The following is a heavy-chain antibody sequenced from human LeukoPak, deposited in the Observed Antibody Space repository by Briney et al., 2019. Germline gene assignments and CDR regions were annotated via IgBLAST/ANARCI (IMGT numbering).Heavy chain of an antibody. CDR2: IYISGST. D-gene: IGHD2-15*01. V-gene: IGHV4-4*07. CDR1: GASINSHY. Sequence: SETLSLTRSVSGASINSHYWTWIRQPAGKGLEWIGRIYISGSTNYSPSLKSRVTMSVDTSKNQFSLNLISVTAADTAVYYCARALNPLPGTYYFDYWGQGTLVTVSS. J-gene: IGHJ4*02. CDR3: ARALNPLPGTYYFDY.